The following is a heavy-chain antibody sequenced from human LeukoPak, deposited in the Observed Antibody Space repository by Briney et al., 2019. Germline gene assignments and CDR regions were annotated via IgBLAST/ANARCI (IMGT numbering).Heavy chain of an antibody. D-gene: IGHD1-26*01. Sequence: ASVKVSCKASGGTFSSYAISWVRQAPGQGLEWMGGIIPIFGTANYAQKFQGRVTITANESTSTAYMELSSLRSEDTAVYYCARASRSFVWATFDYWGQGTLVTVSS. CDR1: GGTFSSYA. CDR3: ARASRSFVWATFDY. CDR2: IIPIFGTA. J-gene: IGHJ4*02. V-gene: IGHV1-69*13.